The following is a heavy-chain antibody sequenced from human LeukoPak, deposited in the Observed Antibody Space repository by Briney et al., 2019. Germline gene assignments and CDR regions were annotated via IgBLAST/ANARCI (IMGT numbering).Heavy chain of an antibody. Sequence: GGSLRLSCAASGFTFSSYSMNWVRQAPGKGLEWVSSISSSSSYIYYADSVKGRFTISRDNAKNSLYLQMNSLRAEDTALYYCAKAGYSSSWYSSRWFDPWGQGTLVTVSS. CDR2: ISSSSSYI. J-gene: IGHJ5*02. V-gene: IGHV3-21*04. CDR3: AKAGYSSSWYSSRWFDP. D-gene: IGHD6-13*01. CDR1: GFTFSSYS.